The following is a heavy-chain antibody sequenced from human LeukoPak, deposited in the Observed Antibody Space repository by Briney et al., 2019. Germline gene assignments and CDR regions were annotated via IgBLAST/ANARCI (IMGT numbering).Heavy chain of an antibody. CDR1: GGSISSYY. Sequence: SETLSLNCTISGGSISSYYWSWIGQPPGRGLEWIGYIYYSGSTNYNPSLKSRVTISVDTSKNQFSLKLSSVTAADTAVYYCAREDYDSSGYYYFDYWGQGTLVTVSS. J-gene: IGHJ4*02. CDR3: AREDYDSSGYYYFDY. V-gene: IGHV4-59*01. CDR2: IYYSGST. D-gene: IGHD3-22*01.